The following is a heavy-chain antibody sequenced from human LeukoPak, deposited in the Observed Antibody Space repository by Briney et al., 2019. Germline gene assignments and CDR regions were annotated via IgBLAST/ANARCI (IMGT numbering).Heavy chain of an antibody. Sequence: PGGSLRLSCAASGFTFSSYAMHWVRQAPGKGLEWVAVISYDGSNKYYADSVKGRFTISRDNSKYTLYLQMNSLRAEDTAVYYCARAPNYYDSSGYPNYWGQGTLVTVSS. CDR2: ISYDGSNK. CDR3: ARAPNYYDSSGYPNY. D-gene: IGHD3-22*01. J-gene: IGHJ4*02. V-gene: IGHV3-30*01. CDR1: GFTFSSYA.